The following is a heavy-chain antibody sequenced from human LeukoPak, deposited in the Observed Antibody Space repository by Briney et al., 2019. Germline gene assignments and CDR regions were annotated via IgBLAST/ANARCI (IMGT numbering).Heavy chain of an antibody. D-gene: IGHD1-26*01. CDR1: GFTFSTYA. CDR2: ISTSGDRT. V-gene: IGHV3-23*01. Sequence: PGGSLRLSCAASGFTFSTYAMTWVRQAPGKGLEWVPGISTSGDRTYYADPVKGRFTISRDNSKNTLYLQMNSLRAEDTAEYYYARSAVGTSCCTAVDYWGQGTLVTVSS. CDR3: ARSAVGTSCCTAVDY. J-gene: IGHJ4*02.